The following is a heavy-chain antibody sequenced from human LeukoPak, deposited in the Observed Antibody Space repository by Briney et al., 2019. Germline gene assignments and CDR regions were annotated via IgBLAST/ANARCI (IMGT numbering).Heavy chain of an antibody. CDR1: GGSISSYY. Sequence: PSETLSPTCTVSGGSISSYYWSWIRQPAGKGLEWIGRIYTSGSTNYNPSLKSRVTMSVDTSKNQFSLKLSSVTAADTAVYYCARGTWDYYDSSGSHAFDIWGQGTMVTVSS. D-gene: IGHD3-22*01. CDR3: ARGTWDYYDSSGSHAFDI. V-gene: IGHV4-4*07. CDR2: IYTSGST. J-gene: IGHJ3*02.